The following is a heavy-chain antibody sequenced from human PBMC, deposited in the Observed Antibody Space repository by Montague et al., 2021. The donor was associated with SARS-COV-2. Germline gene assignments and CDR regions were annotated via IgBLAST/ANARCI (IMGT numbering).Heavy chain of an antibody. D-gene: IGHD3-10*01. Sequence: SETLSLTCTMSGGSITYSSYYWGWIRLPPGKGLEWIGSIYYSGTAYYXASLKSRVTMSLDMSKNQWSLRLKSTTAADTAVYFCARASFYYGSGSHYNNWFDSWGQGTVVTVSS. J-gene: IGHJ5*01. CDR2: IYYSGTA. CDR1: GGSITYSSYY. CDR3: ARASFYYGSGSHYNNWFDS. V-gene: IGHV4-39*07.